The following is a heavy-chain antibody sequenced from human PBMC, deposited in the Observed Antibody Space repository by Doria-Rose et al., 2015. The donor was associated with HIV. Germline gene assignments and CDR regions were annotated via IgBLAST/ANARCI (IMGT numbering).Heavy chain of an antibody. CDR1: GVSLSSPGMG. J-gene: IGHJ4*02. Sequence: QVTLKESGPVLVKPAETLTLTCTVSGVSLSSPGMGVSWIRQPPGKALEWLANIFSDDERSYNTSLKSRLTISRGTSKSQVVPTTTDMDPVDTATYYCARIKSSRWYHKYYFDFWGQGTLVIVSA. CDR2: IFSDDER. CDR3: ARIKSSRWYHKYYFDF. D-gene: IGHD6-13*01. V-gene: IGHV2-26*01.